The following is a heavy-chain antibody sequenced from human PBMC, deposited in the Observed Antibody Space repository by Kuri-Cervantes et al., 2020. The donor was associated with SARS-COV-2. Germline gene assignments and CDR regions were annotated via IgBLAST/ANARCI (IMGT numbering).Heavy chain of an antibody. CDR2: ISSNGGST. CDR3: AKDGHDYDDLAFDPADS. J-gene: IGHJ4*02. D-gene: IGHD4-17*01. V-gene: IGHV3-64*02. Sequence: GESLKISCAASGFTFSSYAMHWVRQAPGKGLEYVSAISSNGGSTYYADSVKGRFTISRDNSKNTLYLQMNSLRPEDTALYYCAKDGHDYDDLAFDPADSWGQGTPVTVSS. CDR1: GFTFSSYA.